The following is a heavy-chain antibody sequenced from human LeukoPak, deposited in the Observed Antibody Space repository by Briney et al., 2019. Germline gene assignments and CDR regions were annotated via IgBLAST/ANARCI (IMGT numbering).Heavy chain of an antibody. CDR1: GGSISSYY. J-gene: IGHJ3*02. V-gene: IGHV4-59*01. CDR3: ARENYYDSSGCFDI. D-gene: IGHD3-22*01. Sequence: PSETLSLTCTVSGGSISSYYWSWIRQPPGKGLEWIGYIYYSGSTNYNPSLKSRVTISVDTSKNQFSLKLSSVTAADTAVYYCARENYYDSSGCFDIWGQGTMVTVSS. CDR2: IYYSGST.